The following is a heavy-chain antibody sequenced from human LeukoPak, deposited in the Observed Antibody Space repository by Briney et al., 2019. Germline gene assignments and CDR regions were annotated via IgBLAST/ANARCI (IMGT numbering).Heavy chain of an antibody. CDR3: ARLFHDSRGYYWFDP. CDR2: IYYSGST. D-gene: IGHD3-22*01. J-gene: IGHJ5*02. Sequence: PSETLSLTCTVSGGSIRSSSYYWGWIRQPPGKGLQWIGSIYYSGSTYDNPSLKSRVTISVDTSKNQFSLKLSSVTVADTAVYYCARLFHDSRGYYWFDPWGQGTQVTVSS. V-gene: IGHV4-39*01. CDR1: GGSIRSSSYY.